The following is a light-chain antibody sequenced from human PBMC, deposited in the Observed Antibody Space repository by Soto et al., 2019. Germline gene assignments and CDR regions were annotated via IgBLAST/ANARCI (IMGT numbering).Light chain of an antibody. Sequence: QSALTQPASVSGSPGQSITISCTGTSTDVGDSNHVSWYQHHPGKAPKLIIYEVSYRPSGVSNRFSGSKSAYTASLTISGLQAEDGADYYCNSQTTSGIRVFGTGTKLTVL. CDR1: STDVGDSNH. CDR3: NSQTTSGIRV. V-gene: IGLV2-14*01. J-gene: IGLJ1*01. CDR2: EVS.